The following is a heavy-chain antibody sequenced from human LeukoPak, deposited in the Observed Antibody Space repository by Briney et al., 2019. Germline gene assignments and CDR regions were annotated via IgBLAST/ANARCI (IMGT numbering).Heavy chain of an antibody. CDR3: ARDSRDRAFDI. Sequence: GGSLRLSCAASGFTFSSYNMNWVRQAPGKGLEWVSSISSSSSYIYYADSVKGRFTISRDNAKNSLYLQMNSLRAEDTAVYYCARDSRDRAFDIWGQGTMVTVSS. CDR2: ISSSSSYI. V-gene: IGHV3-21*01. J-gene: IGHJ3*02. D-gene: IGHD2-2*01. CDR1: GFTFSSYN.